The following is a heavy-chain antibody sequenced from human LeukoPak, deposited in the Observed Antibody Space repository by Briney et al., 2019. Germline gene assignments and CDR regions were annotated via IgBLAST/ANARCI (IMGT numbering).Heavy chain of an antibody. CDR2: IHHNNGAT. CDR1: GYTFTGSGWY. D-gene: IGHD3-10*01. V-gene: IGHV1-2*02. J-gene: IGHJ4*02. CDR3: AGDGPAQMVDFDY. Sequence: VASVKVSCKASGYTFTGSGWYLSWLRQAPGQGLECVGWIHHNNGATLYAQKFQGRVAMTTDTSISTAYMELSRLRPDDTAMYYCAGDGPAQMVDFDYWGQGTLVTVSS.